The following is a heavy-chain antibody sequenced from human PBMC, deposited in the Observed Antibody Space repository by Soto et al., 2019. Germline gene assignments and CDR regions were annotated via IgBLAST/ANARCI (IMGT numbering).Heavy chain of an antibody. D-gene: IGHD1-1*01. CDR3: ARGFGVYWNQKAGFAY. CDR2: INHSGST. J-gene: IGHJ4*02. CDR1: GGSFSGYY. V-gene: IGHV4-34*01. Sequence: SETLSLTCAVYGGSFSGYYWSWIRQPPGKGLEWIGEINHSGSTNYNPSLKSRVTISVDTSKNQFSLKLSSVTAADTVVYYCARGFGVYWNQKAGFAYGAQGTLVPVSS.